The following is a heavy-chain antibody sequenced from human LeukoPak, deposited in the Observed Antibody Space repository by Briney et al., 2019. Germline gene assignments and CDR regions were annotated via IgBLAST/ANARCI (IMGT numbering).Heavy chain of an antibody. CDR3: ARTTDPTTVTSPFDY. D-gene: IGHD4-11*01. CDR1: GFTFSSYS. V-gene: IGHV3-48*01. J-gene: IGHJ4*02. CDR2: ISSSSSTI. Sequence: GGSLRLSCAASGFTFSSYSMSWVRQAPGKGLEWVSYISSSSSTIYYADSVKGRFTISRDNAKNSLYLQMNSLRAEDTAVYYCARTTDPTTVTSPFDYWGQGTLVTVSS.